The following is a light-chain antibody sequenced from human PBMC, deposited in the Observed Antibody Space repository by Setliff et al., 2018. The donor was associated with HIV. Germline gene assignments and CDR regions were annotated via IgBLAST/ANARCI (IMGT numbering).Light chain of an antibody. CDR2: WAS. Sequence: DIAMTQSPDSLAVSLGERATINCKSSQSVLYSSNNKNYLAWYQQKPGQPPELLIYWASTRESGVPDRFSGSGSGTDFTLTISSLQAEDVAVYYCQQYYSTPLTFGGGTRWIS. V-gene: IGKV4-1*01. CDR3: QQYYSTPLT. J-gene: IGKJ4*01. CDR1: QSVLYSSNNKNY.